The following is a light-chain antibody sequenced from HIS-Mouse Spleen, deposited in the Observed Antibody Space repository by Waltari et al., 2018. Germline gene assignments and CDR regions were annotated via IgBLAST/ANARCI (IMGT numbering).Light chain of an antibody. CDR3: CSYAGSYTGV. CDR2: DVS. J-gene: IGLJ1*01. V-gene: IGLV2-11*01. Sequence: QSALTQPRPVSGSPGQSVPISCTGPSSAVGGYNYVSWYQQHPGKAPKLMIYDVSKRPSGVPDRFSGSKSGNTASLTISGLQAEDEADYYCCSYAGSYTGVFGTGTKVTVL. CDR1: SSAVGGYNY.